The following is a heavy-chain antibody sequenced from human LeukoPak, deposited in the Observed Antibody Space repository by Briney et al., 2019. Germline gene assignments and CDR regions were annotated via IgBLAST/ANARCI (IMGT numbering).Heavy chain of an antibody. Sequence: SETLSLTCTVSGGSISSGDYYWRWIRQPPGKGLEWIGYIYYSGSTYYNPSLKSRVTISVDTSKNQFSPKLSSVTAADTAVYYCAGYCSSTSCYRGYFQHWGQGTLVTVSS. D-gene: IGHD2-2*02. CDR1: GGSISSGDYY. CDR2: IYYSGST. CDR3: AGYCSSTSCYRGYFQH. J-gene: IGHJ1*01. V-gene: IGHV4-30-4*08.